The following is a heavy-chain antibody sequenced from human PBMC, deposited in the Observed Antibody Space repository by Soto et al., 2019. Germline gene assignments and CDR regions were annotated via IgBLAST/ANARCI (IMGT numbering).Heavy chain of an antibody. J-gene: IGHJ4*02. V-gene: IGHV4-39*01. Sequence: QLQLQESGPGLVKPAETLSLTCTVSGGSISSCDYWWGWIRQPPGKGLEWIGSIYYTGSTYYNPSLKSRVIISVDTSKSQFSLRLSSVTAADTAVYYCARQIGRGSWSLDHWGQGTLVTVSS. CDR2: IYYTGST. CDR3: ARQIGRGSWSLDH. CDR1: GGSISSCDYW. D-gene: IGHD6-13*01.